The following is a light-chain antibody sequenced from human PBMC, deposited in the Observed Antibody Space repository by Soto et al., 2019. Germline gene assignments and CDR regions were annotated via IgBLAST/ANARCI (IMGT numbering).Light chain of an antibody. V-gene: IGKV3-15*01. CDR2: ATS. Sequence: EIVVTQSPATLSVSPGERATLSCRASQSVGNNFAWYQQKPGQAPRLLIFATSTRATGVPARFSGSGSWTEFTLTLSSLQSEDFAVYYCQQYGDWPLTFGGGAKVEIE. J-gene: IGKJ4*01. CDR1: QSVGNN. CDR3: QQYGDWPLT.